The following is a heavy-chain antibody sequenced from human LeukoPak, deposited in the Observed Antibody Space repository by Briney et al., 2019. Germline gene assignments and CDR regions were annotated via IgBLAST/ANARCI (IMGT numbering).Heavy chain of an antibody. CDR1: GYTFTDYA. V-gene: IGHV1-2*06. J-gene: IGHJ4*02. CDR2: IDPNSGGT. CDR3: TRDLTTSGPIGI. Sequence: ASVKVSCKASGYTFTDYAIHWVRQARGQGLEWMGRIDPNSGGTHYPQKFQGRVTVTRDTSITTAYMELSSLTSDDTAMYFCTRDLTTSGPIGIWGQGTLVTVSA. D-gene: IGHD3-9*01.